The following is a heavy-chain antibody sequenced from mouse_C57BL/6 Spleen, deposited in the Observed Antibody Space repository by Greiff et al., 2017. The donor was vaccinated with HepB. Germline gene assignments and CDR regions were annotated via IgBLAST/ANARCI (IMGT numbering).Heavy chain of an antibody. Sequence: QVQLQQPGAELVKPGASVKLSCKASGYTFTSYWMHWVKQRPGRGLEWIGRIDPNSGGTKYNEKFKSKATLTVDKPSSTAYMQLSSLTSEDSAVYYCARERPFTTVVAEVDAMDYWGQGTSVTVSS. CDR3: ARERPFTTVVAEVDAMDY. J-gene: IGHJ4*01. CDR2: IDPNSGGT. V-gene: IGHV1-72*01. D-gene: IGHD1-1*01. CDR1: GYTFTSYW.